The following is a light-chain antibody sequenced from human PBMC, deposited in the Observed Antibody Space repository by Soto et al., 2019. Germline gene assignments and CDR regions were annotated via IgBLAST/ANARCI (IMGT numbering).Light chain of an antibody. CDR1: QSISYY. J-gene: IGKJ4*01. Sequence: DIQMTQSPSSLSASVGDRVTITCRASQSISYYLNWYQHKPGKAPKLLIYAASSLQSEVPSRFSGSGSETDFTLTISSLQPEDFAAYYCQQRYSTPLTFGGGTKVEIK. CDR2: AAS. CDR3: QQRYSTPLT. V-gene: IGKV1-39*01.